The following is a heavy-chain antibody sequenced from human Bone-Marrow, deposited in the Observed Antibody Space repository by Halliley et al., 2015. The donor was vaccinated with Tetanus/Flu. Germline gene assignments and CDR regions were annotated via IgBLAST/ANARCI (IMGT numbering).Heavy chain of an antibody. J-gene: IGHJ4*02. CDR3: ARLLVGATTGNLFDY. V-gene: IGHV4-39*01. Sequence: TLSLTCSVSGGSISSSSYYWCWVRQPPGKGLEWIGSINYSGNTYYNSSLKSRVTISVDTSKNQFSLKVSSVTAADTAVYYCARLLVGATTGNLFDYWGQGTLATVSS. CDR1: GGSISSSSYY. D-gene: IGHD1-26*01. CDR2: INYSGNT.